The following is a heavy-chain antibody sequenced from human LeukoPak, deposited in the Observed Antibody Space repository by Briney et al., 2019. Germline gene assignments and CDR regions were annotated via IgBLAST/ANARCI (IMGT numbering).Heavy chain of an antibody. CDR1: GFTFSSYS. CDR2: ISSSSSTI. Sequence: PGGSLRLSCAASGFTFSSYSMNWVRQAPGKGLEWVSYISSSSSTIYYADSVKGRFTISRDNAKNSLYLQMNSLGAEDTAVYYCARRSVFDYWGQGTLVTVSS. V-gene: IGHV3-48*01. J-gene: IGHJ4*02. CDR3: ARRSVFDY.